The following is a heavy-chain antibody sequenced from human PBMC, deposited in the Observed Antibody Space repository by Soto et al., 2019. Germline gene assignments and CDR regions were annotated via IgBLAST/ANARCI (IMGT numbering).Heavy chain of an antibody. Sequence: LQTQSLTSTVAGGSISSVGYYWIWIRQHPGKGLEWIGYIYYSGSTYYNPSLKSRVIISVDTSKNQFSLKLSSVTAADTAVYYCARTYPGVTNYYYYGMDVWGQGTTVTVS. J-gene: IGHJ6*02. D-gene: IGHD3-10*01. CDR1: GGSISSVGYY. V-gene: IGHV4-31*03. CDR2: IYYSGST. CDR3: ARTYPGVTNYYYYGMDV.